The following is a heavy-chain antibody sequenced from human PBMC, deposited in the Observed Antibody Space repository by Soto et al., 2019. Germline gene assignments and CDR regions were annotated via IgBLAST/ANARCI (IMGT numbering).Heavy chain of an antibody. J-gene: IGHJ5*02. D-gene: IGHD3-10*01. CDR1: GFTFSSYS. V-gene: IGHV3-21*01. CDR3: ARDTYFYGSGSYGP. Sequence: EVQLVESGGGLVKPGGSLRLSCAASGFTFSSYSMNWVRQALGKGLEWVSSISSSSSYIYYADSVKGRFTISRDNAKNSLYLQMNSLRAEDTAVYYCARDTYFYGSGSYGPWGQGTLVTVSS. CDR2: ISSSSSYI.